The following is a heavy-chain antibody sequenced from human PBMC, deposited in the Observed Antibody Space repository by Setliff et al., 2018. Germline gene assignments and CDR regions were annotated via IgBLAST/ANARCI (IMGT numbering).Heavy chain of an antibody. V-gene: IGHV2-5*02. Sequence: SGPTLVNPKQTLTLTCTLSGFSISSSGVGVGWIRQPPGKAPEWLAFIAWDDDKRYNPSLKSRVTVTKDTSKNQVVLTLTSMDPADAGTYYCAHFSRTGLFGYWGQGKLVTVSS. J-gene: IGHJ4*02. CDR1: GFSISSSGVG. CDR3: AHFSRTGLFGY. CDR2: IAWDDDK.